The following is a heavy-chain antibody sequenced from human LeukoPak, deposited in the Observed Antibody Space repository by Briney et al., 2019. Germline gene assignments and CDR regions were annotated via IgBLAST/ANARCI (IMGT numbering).Heavy chain of an antibody. D-gene: IGHD3-10*01. Sequence: GGSLRLSCAASGFTFSNAWMSWVRQAPGKGLEWVGRIKTKTDGGTTAFAAPVKGRFTMSRDDSKNTLYLQMNSLKTEDTAMYYCTTGGLWYSGRVFWGQGTLVTVS. J-gene: IGHJ4*02. V-gene: IGHV3-15*01. CDR2: IKTKTDGGTT. CDR3: TTGGLWYSGRVF. CDR1: GFTFSNAW.